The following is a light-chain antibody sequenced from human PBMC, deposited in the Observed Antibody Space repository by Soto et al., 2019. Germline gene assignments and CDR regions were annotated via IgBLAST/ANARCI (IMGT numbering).Light chain of an antibody. CDR1: QTISRY. Sequence: DIQMTQSPSSLSASVGDRVTITCRASQTISRYANWYQQKPGRAPQLLIYAASALHSGVPSRFSGSGSGTDFTLTIDSLQPEDVATYYCQKYNSAPRTFGQGTKVDIK. CDR3: QKYNSAPRT. CDR2: AAS. V-gene: IGKV1-27*01. J-gene: IGKJ1*01.